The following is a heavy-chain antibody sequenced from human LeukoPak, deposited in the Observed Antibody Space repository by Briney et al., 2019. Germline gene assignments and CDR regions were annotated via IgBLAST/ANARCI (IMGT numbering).Heavy chain of an antibody. D-gene: IGHD5-24*01. J-gene: IGHJ4*02. Sequence: ASVKVSCKASGYTFTGYYMHWVRQAPGQGLEWRGWINPNSGGTNYAQKFQGRVTMTRDTSISTAYMELSRLRSDDTAVYYCAAVGDGYNSYFDYWGQGTLVTVSS. CDR1: GYTFTGYY. V-gene: IGHV1-2*02. CDR3: AAVGDGYNSYFDY. CDR2: INPNSGGT.